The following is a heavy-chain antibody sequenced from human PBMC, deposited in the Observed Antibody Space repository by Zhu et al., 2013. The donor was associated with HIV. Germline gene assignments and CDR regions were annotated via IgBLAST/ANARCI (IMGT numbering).Heavy chain of an antibody. Sequence: QVQLVQSGAEVKKPGSSVKVSCKASGGTFSSYAISWVRQAPGQGLEWMGWISAYNGNTNYAQKLQGRVTMTTDTSTSTAYMELRSLRSDDTAVYYCARDLARSTTVTTAYWGQGTLVTVSS. CDR2: ISAYNGNT. V-gene: IGHV1-18*01. J-gene: IGHJ4*02. CDR1: GGTFSSYA. CDR3: ARDLARSTTVTTAY. D-gene: IGHD4-17*01.